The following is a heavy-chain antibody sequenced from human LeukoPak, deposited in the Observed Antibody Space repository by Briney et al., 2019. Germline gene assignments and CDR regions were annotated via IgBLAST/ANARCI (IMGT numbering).Heavy chain of an antibody. CDR1: GDSVSSNSAA. CDR3: ARAGAANGGARFDY. J-gene: IGHJ4*02. CDR2: TYYRSKWYN. Sequence: SQTLSLTCAISGDSVSSNSAAWNWIRQSPSRGLEWLGRTYYRSKWYNDYAVSVKSRITINPDTSKNQFSLQLNSVTPEDTAGYYCARAGAANGGARFDYGAQEPLATVSS. D-gene: IGHD6-19*01. V-gene: IGHV6-1*01.